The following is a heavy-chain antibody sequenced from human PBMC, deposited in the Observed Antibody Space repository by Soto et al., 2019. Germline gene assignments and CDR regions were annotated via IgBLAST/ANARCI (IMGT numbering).Heavy chain of an antibody. CDR1: GCSIISHL. CDR2: VSHSGST. J-gene: IGHJ3*02. D-gene: IGHD3-3*02. V-gene: IGHV4-59*11. Sequence: SETLSLTCTVSGCSIISHLWSWIWQPPGKGLEWIGYVSHSGSTTHNPSLKRRVTISLDTSKNQVSLQLRSVTAADTAVDYCAREGPLAGDAFDIWGRGTKVTVS. CDR3: AREGPLAGDAFDI.